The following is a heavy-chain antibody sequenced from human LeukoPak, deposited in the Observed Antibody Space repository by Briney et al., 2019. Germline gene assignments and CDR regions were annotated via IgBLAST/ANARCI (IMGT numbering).Heavy chain of an antibody. V-gene: IGHV4-34*01. D-gene: IGHD3-10*01. CDR3: ASLHQVRGFTVFDY. CDR2: INHSGST. Sequence: SETLPLTCAVYGGSFSDYYWGWIRQPPGKGLEWIGEINHSGSTYYNPSLKSRVTISIDTSKNQFSLMLTSVTAADTAVYYCASLHQVRGFTVFDYWGLGALVTVSS. J-gene: IGHJ4*02. CDR1: GGSFSDYY.